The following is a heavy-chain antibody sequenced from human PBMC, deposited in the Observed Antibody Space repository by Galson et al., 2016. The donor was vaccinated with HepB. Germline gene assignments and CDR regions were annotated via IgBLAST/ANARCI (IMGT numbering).Heavy chain of an antibody. J-gene: IGHJ4*02. CDR1: GFTFSNYW. CDR2: IRGDGIVS. D-gene: IGHD3-10*01. CDR3: SREMTGSYFD. Sequence: SLRLSCAASGFTFSNYWMHWVRQGPGKGLEWVANIRGDGIVSYYAESVRGRFTISSDNAKNSLYLQMNGLRVDETAVYYCSREMTGSYFDWGQGTLVTVSS. V-gene: IGHV3-7*01.